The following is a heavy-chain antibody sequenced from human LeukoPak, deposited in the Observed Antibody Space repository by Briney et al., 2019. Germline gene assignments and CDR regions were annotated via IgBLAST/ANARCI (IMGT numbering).Heavy chain of an antibody. CDR3: ARGPSGSGYDLHDAFDI. Sequence: ASVKVSCKASGYTFTSYDISWVRQAPGQGLEWMGWISAYNGNTNYAQKLQGRVTMTTDTSTSTAYMELRSLRSDDTAVYYCARGPSGSGYDLHDAFDIWGQGTMVTVSS. D-gene: IGHD5-12*01. CDR2: ISAYNGNT. V-gene: IGHV1-18*01. CDR1: GYTFTSYD. J-gene: IGHJ3*02.